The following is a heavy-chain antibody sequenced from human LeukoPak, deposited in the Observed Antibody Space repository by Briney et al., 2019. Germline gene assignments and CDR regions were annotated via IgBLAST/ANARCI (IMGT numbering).Heavy chain of an antibody. J-gene: IGHJ4*02. V-gene: IGHV4-39*02. Sequence: SETLSLTCSVSGGSISSGSYYWGWIRQPPGKGLEWLGSLYHSGSTYYNPSLKSRVTISVDRSKNHFSLRLSSVTAADTAVYYCARLSLAVPGGDYWGQGTLVTVSS. D-gene: IGHD6-13*01. CDR3: ARLSLAVPGGDY. CDR1: GGSISSGSYY. CDR2: LYHSGST.